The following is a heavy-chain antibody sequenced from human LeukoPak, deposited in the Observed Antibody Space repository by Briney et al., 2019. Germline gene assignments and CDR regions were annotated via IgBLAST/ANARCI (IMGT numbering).Heavy chain of an antibody. CDR2: INHSGNT. V-gene: IGHV4-34*01. CDR3: ARGGWSGYYSYFDY. Sequence: SETLSLTCAVYGGSFSGYYWSWIRQPPGKGLEWIGEINHSGNTNYNPSLKSRVTISVDTSKNQFSLKLSSVTAADTAVYYCARGGWSGYYSYFDYWGQGTLVTVSS. J-gene: IGHJ4*02. D-gene: IGHD3-3*01. CDR1: GGSFSGYY.